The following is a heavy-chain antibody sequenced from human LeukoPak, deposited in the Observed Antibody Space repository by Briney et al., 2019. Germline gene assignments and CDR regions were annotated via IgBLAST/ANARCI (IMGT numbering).Heavy chain of an antibody. CDR1: GLTFSSYS. D-gene: IGHD3-3*01. V-gene: IGHV3-21*01. CDR2: ISSSSSYI. Sequence: GGSLRLSCAVSGLTFSSYSMSWVRQAPGKGLEWVSSISSSSSYIYYADSVKGRFTISRDNAKNSLYLQMNSLRAEDTAVYYCARDYDFWSGLDCWGQGTLVTVSS. CDR3: ARDYDFWSGLDC. J-gene: IGHJ4*02.